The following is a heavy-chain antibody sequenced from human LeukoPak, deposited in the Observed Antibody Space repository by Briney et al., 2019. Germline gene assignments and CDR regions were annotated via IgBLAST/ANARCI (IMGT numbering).Heavy chain of an antibody. CDR2: INTYTGNT. J-gene: IGHJ5*02. CDR3: ARRSPRADGGNTGDWFDP. Sequence: ASVKDSCKASGYTFNTYGITSVRPAPAQGVEGMGWINTYTGNTKYTEKLQGRVTMSTDTSTSTVYMEVRSLRSDDTAVYYCARRSPRADGGNTGDWFDPWGQGTLVTVSS. CDR1: GYTFNTYG. D-gene: IGHD4-23*01. V-gene: IGHV1-18*01.